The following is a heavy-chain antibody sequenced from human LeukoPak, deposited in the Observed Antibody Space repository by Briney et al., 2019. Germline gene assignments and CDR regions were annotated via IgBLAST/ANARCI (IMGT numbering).Heavy chain of an antibody. J-gene: IGHJ6*03. CDR3: ARERTHLYYYYYMDV. CDR2: IYYSGST. CDR1: GGSISSYY. V-gene: IGHV4-59*01. Sequence: MSSETLSLTCTVSGGSISSYYWSWIRQPPGKGLEWIGYIYYSGSTNYNPSLKSRVTISVDTSKNQFSLKLSSVTAADTAVYYCARERTHLYYYYYMDVWGKGTTVTVSS.